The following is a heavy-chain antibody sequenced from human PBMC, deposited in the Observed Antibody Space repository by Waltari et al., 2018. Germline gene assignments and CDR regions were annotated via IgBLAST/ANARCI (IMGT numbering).Heavy chain of an antibody. CDR3: ASLYGSGKNFNANYYNEYRLDV. CDR2: NNPKCGTA. D-gene: IGHD3-10*01. J-gene: IGHJ6*01. CDR1: GGSFSSFV. Sequence: QVQLVQSGADMRKPGSSVQVSCKASGGSFSSFVINWVRQAPGQGLEGMGGNNPKCGTAKYDKRFQGRITITADETTRTAYLDLSSLTPEDTAVYYCASLYGSGKNFNANYYNEYRLDVWGQGTTVTVSS. V-gene: IGHV1-69*01.